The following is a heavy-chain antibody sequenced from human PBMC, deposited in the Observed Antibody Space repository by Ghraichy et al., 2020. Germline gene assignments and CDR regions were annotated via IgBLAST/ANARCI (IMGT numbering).Heavy chain of an antibody. CDR3: ARFSFGVVVIGYFDY. D-gene: IGHD3-22*01. CDR2: INHSGST. V-gene: IGHV4-34*01. CDR1: GGSFSGYY. Sequence: SETLSLTCAVYGGSFSGYYWSWIRQPPGKGLEWIGEINHSGSTNYNPSLKSRVTISVDTSKNQFSLKLSSVTAADTAVYYCARFSFGVVVIGYFDYWGQGTLVTVSS. J-gene: IGHJ4*02.